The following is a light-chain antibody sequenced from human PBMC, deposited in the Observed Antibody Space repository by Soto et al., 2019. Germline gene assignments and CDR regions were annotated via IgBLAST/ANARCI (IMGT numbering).Light chain of an antibody. J-gene: IGKJ1*01. CDR3: QQYNSYGT. Sequence: DIQMTQSPSTLSASVGDRVTITCRASQSISGWLAWYQKKPGKAPKLLIYDASSLESGVPSRFSGSGSGTEFTLTISSLQPDDFATYYCQQYNSYGTFGQGTKVDIK. V-gene: IGKV1-5*01. CDR1: QSISGW. CDR2: DAS.